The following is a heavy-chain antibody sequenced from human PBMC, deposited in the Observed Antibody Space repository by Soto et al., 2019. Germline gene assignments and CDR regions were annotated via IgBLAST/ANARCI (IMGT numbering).Heavy chain of an antibody. J-gene: IGHJ6*02. D-gene: IGHD2-2*01. CDR1: GGTFSNYT. CDR2: IIPVFVTT. CDR3: ARSSPYIVVRKPTGNQDYYGMDV. Sequence: QVQLVQSGAEVKKPGSSVKVFCKASGGTFSNYTISWVRQAPGQGLEWMGGIIPVFVTTDYKQKFQGRVTITGDGSTSTAYMKLSSLRSADTAVYYCARSSPYIVVRKPTGNQDYYGMDVWGQGTTVTVSS. V-gene: IGHV1-69*01.